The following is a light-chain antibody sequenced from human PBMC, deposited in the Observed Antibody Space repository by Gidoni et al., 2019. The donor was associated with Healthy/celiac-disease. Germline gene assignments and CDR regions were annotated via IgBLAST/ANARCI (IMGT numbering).Light chain of an antibody. CDR1: QSVSSSY. V-gene: IGKV3-20*01. Sequence: FVLTQSPCTLSLSPGERATLSCRASQSVSSSYLAWYQQKPGQAPRLLIYGASSRATGITDRFSGSGAGTDFTLTISRLEPEDVAVYYCQQYGSSPPELTFGGGTKVEIK. CDR2: GAS. J-gene: IGKJ4*01. CDR3: QQYGSSPPELT.